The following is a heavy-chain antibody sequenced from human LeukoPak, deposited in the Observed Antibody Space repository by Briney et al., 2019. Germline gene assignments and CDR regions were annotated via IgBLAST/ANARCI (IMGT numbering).Heavy chain of an antibody. CDR3: ARDLAYYYDSSGYLLDY. CDR2: ISSSSSYI. J-gene: IGHJ4*02. D-gene: IGHD3-22*01. Sequence: GGSLRLSCAASGFTFSSYAMSWVRQAPGKGLEWVSSISSSSSYIYYADSVKGRFTISRDNAKNSLYLQMNSLRAEDTAVYYCARDLAYYYDSSGYLLDYWGQGTLATVSS. CDR1: GFTFSSYA. V-gene: IGHV3-21*01.